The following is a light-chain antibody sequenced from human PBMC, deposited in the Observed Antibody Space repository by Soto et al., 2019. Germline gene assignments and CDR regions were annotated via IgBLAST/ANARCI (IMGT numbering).Light chain of an antibody. CDR3: KQYHSYAIFT. CDR1: QSINSW. CDR2: KTS. V-gene: IGKV1-5*03. J-gene: IGKJ3*01. Sequence: DIQMTQSPSTLSASVGARVTITCRASQSINSWLAWYQQKPGKAPNLLIYKTSNLESGVPSRFSGSGSGTEFTLTINSLQPDDFATYYCKQYHSYAIFTFGPGTKVDMK.